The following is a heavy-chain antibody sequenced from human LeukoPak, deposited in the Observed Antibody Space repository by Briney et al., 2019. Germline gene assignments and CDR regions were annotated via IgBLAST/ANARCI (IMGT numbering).Heavy chain of an antibody. CDR1: GGTFSSYA. Sequence: ASVKVSCKASGGTFSSYAISWVRQAPGQGLEWMGGIIPIFGTANYAQKFQGRVTITADESTSTAYMELSSLRSEDTAVYYCASLQDCSSTSCYTSWFDPWGQGTLVTVSS. D-gene: IGHD2-2*02. J-gene: IGHJ5*02. V-gene: IGHV1-69*01. CDR2: IIPIFGTA. CDR3: ASLQDCSSTSCYTSWFDP.